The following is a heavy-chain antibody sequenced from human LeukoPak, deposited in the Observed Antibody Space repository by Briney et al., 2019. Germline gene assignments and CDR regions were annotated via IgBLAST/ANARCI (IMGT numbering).Heavy chain of an antibody. D-gene: IGHD3-16*01. J-gene: IGHJ4*02. Sequence: ASVKVSCMASGYTFTIYDINWVRQATGQGLEWMGWMNPNSGNTGYAQKFQGRVTITRNTSISTAYMELSSLRAEDTAVYYCARAARGIQHQGPDYWGQGTLVTVPS. CDR3: ARAARGIQHQGPDY. V-gene: IGHV1-8*03. CDR1: GYTFTIYD. CDR2: MNPNSGNT.